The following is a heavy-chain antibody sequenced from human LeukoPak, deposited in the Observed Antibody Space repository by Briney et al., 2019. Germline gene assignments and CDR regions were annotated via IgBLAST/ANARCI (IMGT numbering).Heavy chain of an antibody. CDR3: AKDAVYGSGGEGYYFDY. J-gene: IGHJ4*02. CDR2: ISGSGGST. Sequence: PGGSLRLSCAASGFTFSSYAMSWVRQAPGKGLEWVSAISGSGGSTYYADSVKGRFTISRDNAKNSLYLQMNSLRAEDTALYYCAKDAVYGSGGEGYYFDYWGQGTLVTVSS. D-gene: IGHD3-10*01. V-gene: IGHV3-23*01. CDR1: GFTFSSYA.